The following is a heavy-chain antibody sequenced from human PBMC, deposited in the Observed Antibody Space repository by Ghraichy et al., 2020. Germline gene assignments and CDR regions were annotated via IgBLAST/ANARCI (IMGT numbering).Heavy chain of an antibody. CDR1: GFALSNYW. J-gene: IGHJ4*02. V-gene: IGHV3-74*01. CDR2: IKSDGTDR. Sequence: LSLTCAASGFALSNYWMHWVRQAPGKGLLWVSRIKSDGTDRTYADSVKGRFTISRDNAKNKLYLQMNSLRAEDTAVYYCAREYCRGGRCFFGTGGSHFDYWGQGILVTVSS. CDR3: AREYCRGGRCFFGTGGSHFDY. D-gene: IGHD2-15*01.